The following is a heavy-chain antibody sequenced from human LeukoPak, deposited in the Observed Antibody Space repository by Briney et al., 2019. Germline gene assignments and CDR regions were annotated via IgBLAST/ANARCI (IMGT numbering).Heavy chain of an antibody. V-gene: IGHV3-20*01. CDR1: GFTFDDYG. CDR2: INWNGGST. D-gene: IGHD6-13*01. J-gene: IGHJ6*02. Sequence: PGGSLRLSCAASGFTFDDYGMSWVRQAPGKGLEWVSGINWNGGSTGYADSVKGRFTISRDNAKNSLYLQMNSLRAEDTALYHCARDRSSSWYDNYYYGMDVWGQGTTVTVSS. CDR3: ARDRSSSWYDNYYYGMDV.